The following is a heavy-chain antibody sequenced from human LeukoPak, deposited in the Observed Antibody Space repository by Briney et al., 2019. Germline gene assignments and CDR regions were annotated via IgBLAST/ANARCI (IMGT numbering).Heavy chain of an antibody. CDR2: ISSSSSYI. J-gene: IGHJ4*02. Sequence: GGSLRLSCAASGFTFSSYSMNWVRQAPGKGLEWVSSISSSSSYIYYADSVKGRFTISRDNAKNSLYLQMNSLRAEDTAVYYCARCPYYYDSSGYSNYFDYWGQGTLVTVPS. CDR1: GFTFSSYS. CDR3: ARCPYYYDSSGYSNYFDY. V-gene: IGHV3-21*01. D-gene: IGHD3-22*01.